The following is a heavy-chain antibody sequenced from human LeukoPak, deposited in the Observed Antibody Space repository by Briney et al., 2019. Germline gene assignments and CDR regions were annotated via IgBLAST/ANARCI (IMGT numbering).Heavy chain of an antibody. J-gene: IGHJ3*02. D-gene: IGHD2-2*01. V-gene: IGHV3-30*04. Sequence: GGSLRLSCAASGFTFSSYPMHWVRQAPGKGLEWVAATSYDESEKYYGDSVKGRFTISRDNSKNTLYLQMNSLRSEDTAVYYCANSKVPRESCSATSCYAGFGAFDIWGHGTMVTVSS. CDR2: TSYDESEK. CDR1: GFTFSSYP. CDR3: ANSKVPRESCSATSCYAGFGAFDI.